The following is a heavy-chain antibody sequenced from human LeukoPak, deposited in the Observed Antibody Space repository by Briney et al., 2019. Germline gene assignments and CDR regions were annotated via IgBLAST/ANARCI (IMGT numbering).Heavy chain of an antibody. CDR1: GYSLSSGYY. V-gene: IGHV4-38-2*01. CDR3: ARHESRVEAPPYDY. J-gene: IGHJ4*02. D-gene: IGHD5-24*01. CDR2: IYHSGTT. Sequence: SQTLSLTCDVSGYSLSSGYYWGGIRPPPGKGLEWIGSIYHSGTTYYNPSPKRRLTISVDTSKNQFSLRLTSVTAADTAVYYCARHESRVEAPPYDYWGQGTLVTVSS.